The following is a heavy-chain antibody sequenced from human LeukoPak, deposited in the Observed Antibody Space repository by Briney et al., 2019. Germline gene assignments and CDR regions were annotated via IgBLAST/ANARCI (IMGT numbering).Heavy chain of an antibody. V-gene: IGHV3-30*03. CDR3: ATDRGLSYFDY. CDR2: ISSDGSNK. CDR1: GFTFSNYG. D-gene: IGHD6-25*01. J-gene: IGHJ4*02. Sequence: GGSLRLSCAASGFTFSNYGMHWVRQAPGKGLEWVAVISSDGSNKYYADSVKGRFTISRDNSKNTLYLQMNSLGAEDTAVYYCATDRGLSYFDYWGQGTLVTVSS.